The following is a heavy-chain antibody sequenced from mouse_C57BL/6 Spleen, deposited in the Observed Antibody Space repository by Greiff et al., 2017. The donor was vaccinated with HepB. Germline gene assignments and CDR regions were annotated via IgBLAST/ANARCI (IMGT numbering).Heavy chain of an antibody. CDR3: ARDAGSSFYYAMDY. Sequence: DVMLVESGGGLVKPGGSLKLSCAASGFTFSSYAMSWVRQTPEKRLEWVATISDGGSYTYYPDNVKGRFTISRDNAKNNLYLQMSHLKSEDTAMYYCARDAGSSFYYAMDYWGQGTSVTVSS. D-gene: IGHD1-1*01. CDR1: GFTFSSYA. CDR2: ISDGGSYT. V-gene: IGHV5-4*01. J-gene: IGHJ4*01.